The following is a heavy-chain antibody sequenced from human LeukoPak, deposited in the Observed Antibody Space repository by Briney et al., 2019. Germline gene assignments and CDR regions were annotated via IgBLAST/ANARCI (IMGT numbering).Heavy chain of an antibody. CDR3: ARWTTDYYYYYMDV. D-gene: IGHD4-11*01. J-gene: IGHJ6*03. V-gene: IGHV1-69*13. Sequence: ASVKVSCKASGGTFSSYAINWVRQAPGQGLEWMGGIIPIFGTPNYAQNFQGRVTITADESTNTAYMELSRLRSDDTAVYYCARWTTDYYYYYMDVWGKGTTVTVSS. CDR1: GGTFSSYA. CDR2: IIPIFGTP.